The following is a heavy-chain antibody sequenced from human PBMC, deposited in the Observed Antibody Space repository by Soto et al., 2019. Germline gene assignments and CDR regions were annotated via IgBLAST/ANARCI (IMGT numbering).Heavy chain of an antibody. CDR1: GFSLTTRGVG. J-gene: IGHJ5*02. V-gene: IGHV2-5*02. D-gene: IGHD3-16*01. Sequence: QITLKESGPTLVKPTQTLTLTCTFSGFSLTTRGVGVGWIRQPPGKALECLALIYWDDDKRYSPSLQSILSIXTXTSXNQVVLTMTNVDPVDTATYYCAHIPNYYQYDWFDPWGQGTLVSVSS. CDR3: AHIPNYYQYDWFDP. CDR2: IYWDDDK.